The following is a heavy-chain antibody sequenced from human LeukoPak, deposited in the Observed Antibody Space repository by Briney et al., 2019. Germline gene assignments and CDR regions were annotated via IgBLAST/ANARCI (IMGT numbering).Heavy chain of an antibody. Sequence: SETLSLTCTVSGGSITSSSYYWGWIRQPPGKGLEWIGSIYYSGSTYYNPSLKSRVTISVDTSKNQFSLILSSVTAADTALYYCATGPRYYTSSTCYDKGSWFDPWGQGTLVAVSS. V-gene: IGHV4-39*01. CDR1: GGSITSSSYY. J-gene: IGHJ5*02. CDR3: ATGPRYYTSSTCYDKGSWFDP. CDR2: IYYSGST. D-gene: IGHD2-2*01.